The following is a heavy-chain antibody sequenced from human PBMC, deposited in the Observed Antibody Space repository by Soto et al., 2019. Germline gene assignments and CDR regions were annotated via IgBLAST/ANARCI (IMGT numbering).Heavy chain of an antibody. D-gene: IGHD3-3*01. V-gene: IGHV4-61*01. Sequence: SETLSLTCTVSGGSVSSGSYNWSWIRQPQGKGLEWIRYIYYSGSTNYNPSLKSRVTISVDTSKTQFPLKLSPVTAADTAVYYCARVRLGEGDFWTGCSAFDIWGQGTMVPV. CDR3: ARVRLGEGDFWTGCSAFDI. J-gene: IGHJ3*02. CDR2: IYYSGST. CDR1: GGSVSSGSYN.